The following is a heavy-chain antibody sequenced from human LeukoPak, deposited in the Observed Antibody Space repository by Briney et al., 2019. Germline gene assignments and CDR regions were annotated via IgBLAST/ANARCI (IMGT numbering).Heavy chain of an antibody. Sequence: GGSLRLSCAASGFTFSSYGIHWVRHAPGQGLECVAVISYDGSNKYYADSVKGRFTNSRDNSKNTLDLQKISGRAEDTAVYYCSKKDDLDFGGQGTLVTVSS. CDR3: SKKDDLDF. CDR1: GFTFSSYG. CDR2: ISYDGSNK. J-gene: IGHJ4*02. D-gene: IGHD2-15*01. V-gene: IGHV3-30*18.